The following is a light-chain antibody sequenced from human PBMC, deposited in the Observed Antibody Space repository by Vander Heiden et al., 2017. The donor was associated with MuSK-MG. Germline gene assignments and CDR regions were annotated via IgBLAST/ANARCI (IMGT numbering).Light chain of an antibody. J-gene: IGKJ1*01. CDR1: QSISSW. V-gene: IGKV1-5*03. CDR3: QQGWT. Sequence: EIKMTQSPSTLSASVGDRVTITCRASQSISSWLAWYQQKPGKAPKLLIYKASSLESGVPSRFSGSGSGTEFTLTISSLQPYDFATYYCQQGWTFGQGTKVEIK. CDR2: KAS.